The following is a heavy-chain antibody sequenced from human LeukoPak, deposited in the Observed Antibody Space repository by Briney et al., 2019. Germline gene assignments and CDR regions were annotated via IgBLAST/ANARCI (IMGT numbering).Heavy chain of an antibody. CDR1: GGSISSHY. V-gene: IGHV3-21*01. D-gene: IGHD4-23*01. CDR3: ARVFGHGGNSVFYYFDY. Sequence: ETLSLTCTVSGGSISSHYWSWVRQAPGKGLEWVSSISSSSSYIYYADSVKGRFTISRDNAKNSLYLQMNSLRAEDTAVYYCARVFGHGGNSVFYYFDYWGQGTLVTVSS. CDR2: ISSSSSYI. J-gene: IGHJ4*02.